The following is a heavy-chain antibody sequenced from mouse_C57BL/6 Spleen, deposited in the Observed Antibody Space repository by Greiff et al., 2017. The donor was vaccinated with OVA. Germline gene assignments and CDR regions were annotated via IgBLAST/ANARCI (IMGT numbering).Heavy chain of an antibody. D-gene: IGHD4-1*01. CDR3: ARRNWDEAWFAY. J-gene: IGHJ3*01. Sequence: EVQLVESGGDLVKPGGSLKLSCAASGFTFSSYGMSWVRQTPDKRLEWVATISSGGSYTYYPDSVKGRFTISRDNAKNTLYLQMSSLKSEDTAMYYCARRNWDEAWFAYWGQGTLVTVSA. V-gene: IGHV5-6*01. CDR1: GFTFSSYG. CDR2: ISSGGSYT.